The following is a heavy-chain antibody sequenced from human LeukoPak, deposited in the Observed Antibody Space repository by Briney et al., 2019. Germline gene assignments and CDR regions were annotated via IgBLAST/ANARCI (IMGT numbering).Heavy chain of an antibody. CDR3: ATLKPAPAE. V-gene: IGHV3-15*01. D-gene: IGHD1-14*01. CDR1: GFTFSNAW. Sequence: GGSLRLSCAASGFTFSNAWMSWVRQAPGKGLEWVGRIKSKTSGETIDYAAPVKARFTISRDDSKNTLYLQMNSLKTEDTAVYYCATLKPAPAEWGQGTLATVSS. CDR2: IKSKTSGETI. J-gene: IGHJ4*02.